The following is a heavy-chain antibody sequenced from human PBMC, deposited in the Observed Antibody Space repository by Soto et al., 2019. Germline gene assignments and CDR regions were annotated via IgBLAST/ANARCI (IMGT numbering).Heavy chain of an antibody. Sequence: EVQLLESGGGLAQPGGSLRLSCTATDHAMSWVRQAPGKGLEWVSAISGSGAVTHYGDSVKGRFTISRDNSKNTMYLQMESLRVDDTAVYYCATRIYTTIPGGMDVWGQGTTVTVSS. CDR3: ATRIYTTIPGGMDV. CDR1: DHA. CDR2: ISGSGAVT. V-gene: IGHV3-20*04. J-gene: IGHJ6*02. D-gene: IGHD2-2*02.